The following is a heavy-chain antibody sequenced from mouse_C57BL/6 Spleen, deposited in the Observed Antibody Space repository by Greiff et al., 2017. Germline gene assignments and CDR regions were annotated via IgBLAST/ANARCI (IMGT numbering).Heavy chain of an antibody. CDR3: ARSNYGSSRFAY. J-gene: IGHJ3*01. D-gene: IGHD1-1*01. V-gene: IGHV1-55*01. Sequence: VQLQQPGAELVKPGASVKMSCKASGYTFTSYWITWVKQRPGQGLEWIGDIYPGSGSTNYNEKFKSKATLTVDTSSSTAYMQLSSLTSEDSAVYYCARSNYGSSRFAYWGQGTLVTVSA. CDR1: GYTFTSYW. CDR2: IYPGSGST.